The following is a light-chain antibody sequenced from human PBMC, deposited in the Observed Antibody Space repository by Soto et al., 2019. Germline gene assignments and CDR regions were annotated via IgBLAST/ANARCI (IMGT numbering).Light chain of an antibody. CDR2: DAS. V-gene: IGKV1-5*01. CDR1: QSISSW. Sequence: DIQMTQSPSTLSASVGDRVTITCRASQSISSWLAWYQQKPGKAPKLLIYDASSLESGVPSRFSGSGSGTEFTLTISSLQPDDFAPYYCQQYNSYPRTFGQGNKVEIK. J-gene: IGKJ1*01. CDR3: QQYNSYPRT.